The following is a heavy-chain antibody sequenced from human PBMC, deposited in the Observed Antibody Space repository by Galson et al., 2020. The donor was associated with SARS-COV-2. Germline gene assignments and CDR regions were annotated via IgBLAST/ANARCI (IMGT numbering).Heavy chain of an antibody. J-gene: IGHJ4*02. CDR1: GYTFTGYY. D-gene: IGHD5-12*01. CDR3: ARETEMATFNYFDY. CDR2: INPHTGGT. Sequence: ASVKVPCKASGYTFTGYYIHWVRQAPGQGLEWMGWINPHTGGTNYAQKFQGWVTMTRDTSISTAYVELRSLKSDDTAVFYCARETEMATFNYFDYWGQGTLVTVSS. V-gene: IGHV1-2*04.